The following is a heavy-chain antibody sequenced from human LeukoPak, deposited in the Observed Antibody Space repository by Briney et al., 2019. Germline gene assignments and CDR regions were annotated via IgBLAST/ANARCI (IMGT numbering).Heavy chain of an antibody. V-gene: IGHV4-59*01. D-gene: IGHD3-9*01. CDR2: IYYSGST. J-gene: IGHJ3*02. CDR3: ARVLRHYDILTGYFVHAFDI. CDR1: GGSISSYY. Sequence: SETLSLTCTVSGGSISSYYWSWIRQPPGKGLEWIGYIYYSGSTNYNPSLKSRVTISVDTSKNQFSLKLSSVTAADTAVYYCARVLRHYDILTGYFVHAFDIWGQGTMVTVSS.